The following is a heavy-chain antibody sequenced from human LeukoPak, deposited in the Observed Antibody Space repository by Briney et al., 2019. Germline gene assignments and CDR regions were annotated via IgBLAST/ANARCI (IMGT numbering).Heavy chain of an antibody. J-gene: IGHJ4*02. CDR2: IYPGDSDT. CDR3: ARLPYYDFWSDS. Sequence: GESLKISCKGSGYSFTSYWMGWVRPMPGKGLEWMGIIYPGDSDTRYSPSFQGQVTISADQSLSHAYLQWSSLKASDTVMYYCARLPYYDFWSDSWGQGTLVSVSS. CDR1: GYSFTSYW. D-gene: IGHD3-3*01. V-gene: IGHV5-51*01.